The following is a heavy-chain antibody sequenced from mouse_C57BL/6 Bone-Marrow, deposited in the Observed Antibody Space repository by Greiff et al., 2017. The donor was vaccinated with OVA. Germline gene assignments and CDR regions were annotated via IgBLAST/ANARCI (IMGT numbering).Heavy chain of an antibody. D-gene: IGHD1-1*01. CDR2: IHPNSGST. J-gene: IGHJ1*03. CDR1: GYTFTSYW. Sequence: VQLQESGAELVKPGASVTLSCKASGYTFTSYWMPWVKQRPGPGLEWIGMIHPNSGSTNYNEKVTSQATLTVDKSSSTAYMQLSSLTSEDSAVYYCARFYYGSRDFDVWGTGTTVTVSS. CDR3: ARFYYGSRDFDV. V-gene: IGHV1-64*01.